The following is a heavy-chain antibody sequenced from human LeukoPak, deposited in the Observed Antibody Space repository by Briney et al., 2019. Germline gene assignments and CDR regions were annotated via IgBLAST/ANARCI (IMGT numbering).Heavy chain of an antibody. CDR1: GGSISGYY. Sequence: SETLSLTCIVSGGSISGYYWSWIRRPPGKGLEWIGYMYYSGSTNYNPSLKSRVTILVDTSRNQFSLRLRSVTAADTAVYYCARNGGSYSFDFWGQGTLVTASS. CDR3: ARNGGSYSFDF. CDR2: MYYSGST. J-gene: IGHJ4*02. D-gene: IGHD1-26*01. V-gene: IGHV4-59*01.